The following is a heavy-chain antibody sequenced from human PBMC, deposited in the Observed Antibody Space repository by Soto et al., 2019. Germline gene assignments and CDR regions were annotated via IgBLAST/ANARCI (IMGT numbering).Heavy chain of an antibody. D-gene: IGHD5-18*01. CDR2: IIPIFGTA. V-gene: IGHV1-69*01. CDR1: GGTFSSYA. CDR3: ARDPVDTAMVSYYYYVMDV. J-gene: IGHJ6*02. Sequence: QVQLVQSGAEVQKPGSSVKVSCKASGGTFSSYAISWVRQAPGQGLEWMGGIIPIFGTANYAQKFQGRVTITADESTSTAYMELSSLRSEDTAVYYCARDPVDTAMVSYYYYVMDVWGQGTTVTVSS.